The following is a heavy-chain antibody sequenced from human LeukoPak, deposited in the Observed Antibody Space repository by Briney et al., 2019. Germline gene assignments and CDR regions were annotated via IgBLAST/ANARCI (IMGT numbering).Heavy chain of an antibody. V-gene: IGHV3-53*01. J-gene: IGHJ5*02. CDR2: IHSDGRT. Sequence: GGSLRLSCAVPGFTVSSDIMSWVRQAPGKGLEWVSIIHSDGRTFYADSVKGRFTISRDNSKNTLYLQMNGLRVEDTAVYYCAARGSWGQGTLVTVSS. CDR1: GFTVSSDI. CDR3: AARGS.